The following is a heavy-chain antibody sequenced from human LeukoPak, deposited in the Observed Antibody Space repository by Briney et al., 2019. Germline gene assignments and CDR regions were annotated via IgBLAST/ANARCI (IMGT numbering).Heavy chain of an antibody. V-gene: IGHV1-69*02. CDR1: GGTFSSYT. CDR3: ARAGLYSGSYFDY. D-gene: IGHD1-26*01. Sequence: SVKVSCEASGGTFSSYTISWVRQAPGQGLEWMGRIIPILGIANYAQKFQGRVTITADKSTSTAYMELSSLRSEDTAVYYCARAGLYSGSYFDYWGQGTLVTVSS. J-gene: IGHJ4*02. CDR2: IIPILGIA.